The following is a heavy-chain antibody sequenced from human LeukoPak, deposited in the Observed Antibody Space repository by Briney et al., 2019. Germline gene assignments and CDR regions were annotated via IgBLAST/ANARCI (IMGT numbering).Heavy chain of an antibody. D-gene: IGHD3-9*01. CDR2: ISSSGSTI. CDR1: GFTFSSYE. CDR3: AGGTYYDILTGYFNSYYYYMDV. V-gene: IGHV3-48*03. Sequence: GGSLRLSCAASGFTFSSYEMNWVRQAPGKGLEWVSYISSSGSTIYYADSVKGRFTISRDNAKNSLYLQMNSLRAEDTAVYYCAGGTYYDILTGYFNSYYYYMDVWGKGTTVTISS. J-gene: IGHJ6*03.